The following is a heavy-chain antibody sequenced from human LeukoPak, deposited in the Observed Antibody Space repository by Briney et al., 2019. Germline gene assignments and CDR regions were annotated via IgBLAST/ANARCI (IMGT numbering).Heavy chain of an antibody. J-gene: IGHJ6*04. CDR1: GFTFSNYW. D-gene: IGHD2-2*03. CDR2: ISSSSSYI. V-gene: IGHV3-21*01. CDR3: ARDELGYCSSTSGPRNYGMDV. Sequence: GGYLRLYCAASGFTFSNYWMNWVRPAPGKGLEWVSSISSSSSYIYYADSVKGRFTISRDNATNSLYLQMNSLRAEDTAVYYCARDELGYCSSTSGPRNYGMDVWGKGTTVTVSS.